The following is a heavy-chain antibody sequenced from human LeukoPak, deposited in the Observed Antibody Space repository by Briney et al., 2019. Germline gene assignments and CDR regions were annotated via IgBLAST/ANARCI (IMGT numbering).Heavy chain of an antibody. Sequence: GGSLRLSCEASGFTFSAYAMTWVRQAPGKGLEWVSSVGSDNKPHYSESVKGRFAISRDNSKNTLYLQMNSLTAEDTAIYYCAKDYDDVWGSLDYWGQGTLVTVSS. D-gene: IGHD3-16*01. CDR1: GFTFSAYA. V-gene: IGHV3-23*01. J-gene: IGHJ4*02. CDR3: AKDYDDVWGSLDY. CDR2: VGSDNKP.